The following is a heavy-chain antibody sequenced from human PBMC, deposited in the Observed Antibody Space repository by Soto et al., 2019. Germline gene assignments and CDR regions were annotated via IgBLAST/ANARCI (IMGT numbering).Heavy chain of an antibody. J-gene: IGHJ6*02. Sequence: QVQLVESGGGVVQPGRSLRLSCAASGFTFSSYGMHWVRQAPGKGLEWVAVIGYDGSNKYYADSVKGRFTMSRDNSKNTQDLRLNSVRAEDTAVHYCARDGGAAAGNSYYHYGMGVWGQGTTVTVSS. D-gene: IGHD6-13*01. V-gene: IGHV3-33*01. CDR1: GFTFSSYG. CDR3: ARDGGAAAGNSYYHYGMGV. CDR2: IGYDGSNK.